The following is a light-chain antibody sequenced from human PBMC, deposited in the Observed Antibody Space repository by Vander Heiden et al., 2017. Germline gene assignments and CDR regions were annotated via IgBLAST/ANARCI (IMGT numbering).Light chain of an antibody. CDR2: ENN. CDR3: GTWDSSLSTWV. CDR1: SSNIGNNY. J-gene: IGLJ3*02. Sequence: HSVLTQPPSVSAAPGQKVTISCSGSSSNIGNNYVSWYQQLPGTAPKLLIYENNKRPSGIPDRFSGSKSGTSATLGITGLQTGDEADYYCGTWDSSLSTWVFGGGTKLTAL. V-gene: IGLV1-51*02.